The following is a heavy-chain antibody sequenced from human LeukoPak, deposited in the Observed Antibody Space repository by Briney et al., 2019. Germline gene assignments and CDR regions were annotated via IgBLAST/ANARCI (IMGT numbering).Heavy chain of an antibody. V-gene: IGHV3-23*01. CDR3: AKAYDSSGYYYVSPAFFDY. D-gene: IGHD3-22*01. CDR1: GFTFSSYA. CDR2: ISGSGGST. Sequence: PGGSLRLSCAASGFTFSSYAMSWVRQAPGKGLEWVSTISGSGGSTYYADSVKGRSTISRDNSKNTLYLQMNSLRAEDTAVYYCAKAYDSSGYYYVSPAFFDYWGQGTLVTVSS. J-gene: IGHJ4*02.